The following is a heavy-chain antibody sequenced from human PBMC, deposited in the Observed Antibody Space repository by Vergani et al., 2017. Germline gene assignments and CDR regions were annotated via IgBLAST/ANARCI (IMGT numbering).Heavy chain of an antibody. J-gene: IGHJ4*02. D-gene: IGHD4-11*01. V-gene: IGHV3-9*01. CDR2: ISWNSGSI. CDR1: GFTFSSYA. Sequence: VQLVESGGGLVQPGGSLRLSCAASGFTFSSYAMSWVRQAPGKGLEWVSGISWNSGSIGYADSVKGRCTISRDNAKNSLYLQMNSLRAEDTALYYCAKAGTTANWYYFDYWGQGTLVTVSS. CDR3: AKAGTTANWYYFDY.